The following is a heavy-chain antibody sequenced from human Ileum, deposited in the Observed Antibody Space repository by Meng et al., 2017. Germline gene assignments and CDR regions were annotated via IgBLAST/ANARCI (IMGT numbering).Heavy chain of an antibody. CDR1: GGSFSEYY. J-gene: IGHJ4*02. Sequence: SETLSLTCAVYGGSFSEYYWSWIRQTPGKGLEWIGEITHSGSTTYDPSLKSRVTISSDTSKNQFSLTLNSVTAADTGVYYCAGGQAGPHLKYWGQGGLVTVSS. CDR2: ITHSGST. D-gene: IGHD6-19*01. V-gene: IGHV4-34*01. CDR3: AGGQAGPHLKY.